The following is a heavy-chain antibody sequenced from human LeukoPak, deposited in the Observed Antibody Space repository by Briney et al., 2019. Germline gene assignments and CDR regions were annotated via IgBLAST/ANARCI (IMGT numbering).Heavy chain of an antibody. Sequence: PGGSLRLSCAASGFTFSSYWMHWVRQAPVKGLVWVSRINSDGSSTDYADSVKGRFTISSDNDKNTLYLQMNSLRAEDTAVYYCARGTGYAVFDIWGQGTMVTVSS. J-gene: IGHJ3*02. CDR1: GFTFSSYW. CDR3: ARGTGYAVFDI. CDR2: INSDGSST. D-gene: IGHD5-12*01. V-gene: IGHV3-74*01.